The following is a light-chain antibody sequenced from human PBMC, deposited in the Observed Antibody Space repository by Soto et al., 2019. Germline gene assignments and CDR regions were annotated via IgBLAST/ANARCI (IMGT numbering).Light chain of an antibody. V-gene: IGKV3-15*01. CDR3: QQYGSSPQRT. Sequence: EIVMTQSPATLSVSPGERATLSCRASQSVSSNLAWYQQKPGQAPRLLIYGASTRATGIPARFSGSGSGTDFTLTISRLEPEDFAVYYCQQYGSSPQRTFGQGTKVDIK. CDR1: QSVSSN. J-gene: IGKJ1*01. CDR2: GAS.